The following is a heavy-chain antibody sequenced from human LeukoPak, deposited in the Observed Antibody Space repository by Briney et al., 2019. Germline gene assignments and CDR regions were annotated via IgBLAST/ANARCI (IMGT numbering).Heavy chain of an antibody. Sequence: GGSLRLSCTVSGFTVSSNSMSWVRQAPGKGLEWVSFIYSGGNTHYSDSVKGRFTISRDNSKNTLYLQMNSLRAEDTALYYCARVPTYYYYYYYMDVWGKGTTVTVSS. CDR2: IYSGGNT. V-gene: IGHV3-53*01. CDR1: GFTVSSNS. CDR3: ARVPTYYYYYYYMDV. J-gene: IGHJ6*03.